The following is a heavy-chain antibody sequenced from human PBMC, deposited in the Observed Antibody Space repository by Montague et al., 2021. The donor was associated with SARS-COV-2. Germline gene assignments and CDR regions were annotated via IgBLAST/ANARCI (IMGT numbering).Heavy chain of an antibody. CDR2: ISGSGGST. CDR3: AKMAYSDWVIGFYGMDV. Sequence: SLRLSCAASGFTFSSYSMSWVRQAPGKGLERVSVISGSGGSTYYADSVKGRFTISRDNSKNTLYLQMNSLRAEDTAVYYCAKMAYSDWVIGFYGMDVWGQGTTVTASS. J-gene: IGHJ6*02. D-gene: IGHD3-9*01. V-gene: IGHV3-23*01. CDR1: GFTFSSYS.